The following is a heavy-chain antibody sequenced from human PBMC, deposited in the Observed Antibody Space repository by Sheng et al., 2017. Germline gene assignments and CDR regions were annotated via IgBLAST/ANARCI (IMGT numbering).Heavy chain of an antibody. CDR3: AKGLGTSGYHDY. CDR1: GFSFPGYA. V-gene: IGHV3-23*04. CDR2: TSGSGATT. D-gene: IGHD5-12*01. J-gene: IGHJ4*02. Sequence: EVQLVESGGGLVQPGGSLRLSCAASGFSFPGYAMSWVRQAPGKGLEWVSFTSGSGATTYYADSVKGRFTISRDNSKDTLYLQMNSLRVEDTAVYYCAKGLGTSGYHDYWGQGTLVSVSS.